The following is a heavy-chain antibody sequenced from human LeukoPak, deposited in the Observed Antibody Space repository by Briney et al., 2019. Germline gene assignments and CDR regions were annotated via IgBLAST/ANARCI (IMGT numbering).Heavy chain of an antibody. CDR1: GFTFSSYS. D-gene: IGHD2-15*01. CDR3: AKKTLGVGSGDFDF. Sequence: GGSLRLSCAASGFTFSSYSMNWVRQAPGKGLEWVSSISSSSSYIYYADSVKGRFTISRDNAKNSLYLQMNSLRAEDTAVYYCAKKTLGVGSGDFDFWGQGTLVTVSS. CDR2: ISSSSSYI. J-gene: IGHJ4*02. V-gene: IGHV3-21*04.